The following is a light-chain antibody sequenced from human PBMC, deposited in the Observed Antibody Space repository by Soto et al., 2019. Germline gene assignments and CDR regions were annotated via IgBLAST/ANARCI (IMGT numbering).Light chain of an antibody. CDR2: DVS. J-gene: IGLJ1*01. Sequence: QSVLTQPASVSGSPGQSITISCTGTSSDVGGYNYVSWYQQHPGNAPYLMIYDVSNRPSGVSDRFSGSKSGNTASLTISGLQAEDEADYYCSSYASSSTNYVFGTGTKVTVL. CDR3: SSYASSSTNYV. CDR1: SSDVGGYNY. V-gene: IGLV2-14*01.